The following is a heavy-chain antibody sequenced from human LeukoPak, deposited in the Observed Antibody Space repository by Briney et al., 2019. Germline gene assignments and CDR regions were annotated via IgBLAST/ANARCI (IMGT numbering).Heavy chain of an antibody. D-gene: IGHD1-1*01. CDR2: ISWNSSKI. CDR3: AKVVVWTTAFDS. J-gene: IGHJ3*02. V-gene: IGHV3-9*01. CDR1: GFDLGDYA. Sequence: GRSLRLSCAASGFDLGDYAMHWVRQAPGKGLEWVSGISWNSSKIYYADSVKGRFSISRDNAKNSFYLHMNSLTVEDTALYYCAKVVVWTTAFDSWGKGTMVTVSS.